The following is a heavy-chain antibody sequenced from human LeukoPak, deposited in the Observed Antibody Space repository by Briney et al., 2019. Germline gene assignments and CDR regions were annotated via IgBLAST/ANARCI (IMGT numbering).Heavy chain of an antibody. J-gene: IGHJ3*02. Sequence: GGSLSLSCATSGFTFSNFDLHWVRQSTGEGLEWVSAIGTAGDTYYPDSVKGRFTISRDNAKNSFYLHMDNLGPGDTAVYYCSRGGAPAGYAYDIWGHGTVVTVSS. CDR1: GFTFSNFD. V-gene: IGHV3-13*01. CDR2: IGTAGDT. D-gene: IGHD6-13*01. CDR3: SRGGAPAGYAYDI.